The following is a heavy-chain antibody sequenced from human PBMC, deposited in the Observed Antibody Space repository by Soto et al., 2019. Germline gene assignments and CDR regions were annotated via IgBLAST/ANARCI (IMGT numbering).Heavy chain of an antibody. CDR1: GGSISSYY. V-gene: IGHV4-59*01. Sequence: QVQLQESGPGLVKPSETLSLTCTVSGGSISSYYWSWIRQPPGKGLEWIGYIYYSGSTNYNPSLKSRVTMSVDTSKHPFSRKLSSVTAADTAVYSCARLLFGAANWFDPWGQGTLVTVSS. D-gene: IGHD3-10*01. CDR3: ARLLFGAANWFDP. CDR2: IYYSGST. J-gene: IGHJ5*02.